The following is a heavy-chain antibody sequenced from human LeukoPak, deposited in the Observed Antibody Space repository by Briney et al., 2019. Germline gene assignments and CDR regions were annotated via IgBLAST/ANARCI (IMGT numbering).Heavy chain of an antibody. V-gene: IGHV3-74*01. Sequence: QSGGSLRLSCAASGFTFSSYWMHWVRQGPGKGLAWVSRISSDGRTTSYADSVKGRFTISRDNAKNTLYLQMNSLRVEDTAVYYCARDSRYYYDSRNYDNVAFDMWGQGTMVTVSS. CDR1: GFTFSSYW. CDR3: ARDSRYYYDSRNYDNVAFDM. D-gene: IGHD3-10*01. J-gene: IGHJ3*02. CDR2: ISSDGRTT.